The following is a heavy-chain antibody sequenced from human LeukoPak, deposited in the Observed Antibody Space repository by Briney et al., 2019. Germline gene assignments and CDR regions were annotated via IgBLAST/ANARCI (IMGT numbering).Heavy chain of an antibody. Sequence: PSETLSLTCGVYGGSLSGYYWNWIRQSPGKGLEWIGEVNHSGSTNYNPSLKSRVTISLNTSTNQFSLSLTSVTAADTAVYYCARGGPRVYYHYYYMDVWGKGTSVTVSS. CDR3: ARGGPRVYYHYYYMDV. J-gene: IGHJ6*03. CDR2: VNHSGST. V-gene: IGHV4-34*01. CDR1: GGSLSGYY.